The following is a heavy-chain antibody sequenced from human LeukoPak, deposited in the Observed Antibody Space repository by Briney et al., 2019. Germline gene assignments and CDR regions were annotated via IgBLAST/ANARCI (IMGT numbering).Heavy chain of an antibody. CDR3: ARIYGSGSYVDY. V-gene: IGHV4-59*01. CDR2: IFYSGRT. J-gene: IGHJ4*02. D-gene: IGHD3-10*01. CDR1: GGLISSYF. Sequence: SETLSPTCTVSGGLISSYFWTWIRQPPGKGLECIGYIFYSGRTNYNPSLKSRVTISADTSKNQFSLKLSSVTDADTAVYYCARIYGSGSYVDYWGQGTLVTVSS.